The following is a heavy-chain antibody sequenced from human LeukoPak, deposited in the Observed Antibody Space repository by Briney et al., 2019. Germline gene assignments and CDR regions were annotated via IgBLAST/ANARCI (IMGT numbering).Heavy chain of an antibody. CDR1: GGSISSYY. D-gene: IGHD3-3*01. CDR3: ARGRSKFWSGYSGYYYYMDV. V-gene: IGHV4-34*01. J-gene: IGHJ6*03. Sequence: PSETLSLTCTVSGGSISSYYWSWIRQPPGKGLEWIGEINHSGSTNYNPSLKSRVTISVDTSKNQFSLKLSSVTAADTAVYYCARGRSKFWSGYSGYYYYMDVWGKGTTVTVSS. CDR2: INHSGST.